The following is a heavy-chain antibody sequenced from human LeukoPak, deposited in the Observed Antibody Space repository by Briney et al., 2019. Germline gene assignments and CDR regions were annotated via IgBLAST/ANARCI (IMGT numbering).Heavy chain of an antibody. V-gene: IGHV3-33*06. Sequence: GGSLRLSCAASGFTFSSYGMHWVRQAPGKGLEWVAVIWYDGSNKYYADSVKGRFTISRDNSKNTLYLQMNSLRAEDTAVYYCAKSGPGVVTVLFDYWGQGTLVTVSS. CDR1: GFTFSSYG. CDR3: AKSGPGVVTVLFDY. J-gene: IGHJ4*02. CDR2: IWYDGSNK. D-gene: IGHD2-21*02.